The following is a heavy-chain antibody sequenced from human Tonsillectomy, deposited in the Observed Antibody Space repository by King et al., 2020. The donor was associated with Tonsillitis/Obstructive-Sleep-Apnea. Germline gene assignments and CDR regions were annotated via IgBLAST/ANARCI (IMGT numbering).Heavy chain of an antibody. Sequence: VQLVESAGGVVQPGRSLRLSCAASGFTFSNYAMHWVRQAPGKGLEWVAVISYDGSKEYYADSVKGRFTISKDNSKNTLNLQMNSLRAEDTAVYYCAKDITLDVWGQGTTVTVSS. V-gene: IGHV3-30*18. J-gene: IGHJ6*02. CDR2: ISYDGSKE. CDR3: AKDITLDV. CDR1: GFTFSNYA. D-gene: IGHD3-3*01.